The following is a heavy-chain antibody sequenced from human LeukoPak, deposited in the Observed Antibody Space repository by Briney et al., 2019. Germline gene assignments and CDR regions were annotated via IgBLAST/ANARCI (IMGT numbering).Heavy chain of an antibody. J-gene: IGHJ5*02. CDR2: INHSGST. Sequence: GSLRLSCAASGFTVSSNYMSWIRQPPGKGLEWIGEINHSGSTNYNPSLKSRVTISVDTSKNQFSLKLSSVTAADTAVYYCARRDHGDYEPTGFDPWGQGTLVTVSS. V-gene: IGHV4-34*01. D-gene: IGHD4-17*01. CDR3: ARRDHGDYEPTGFDP. CDR1: GFTVSSNY.